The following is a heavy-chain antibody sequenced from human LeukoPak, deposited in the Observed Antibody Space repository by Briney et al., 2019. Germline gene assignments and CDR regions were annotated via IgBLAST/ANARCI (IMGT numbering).Heavy chain of an antibody. J-gene: IGHJ6*03. CDR3: ARAVKGIAATPYYYYMDV. Sequence: ASVKVSCKASGYTFTGYYMHWVRQAPGQGLEWMGWINPNSGGTNYAQKFQGRVTMTRDTSISTAYMELSRLRSDDTAVYYCARAVKGIAATPYYYYMDVWGKGTTVTISS. CDR2: INPNSGGT. V-gene: IGHV1-2*02. CDR1: GYTFTGYY. D-gene: IGHD6-13*01.